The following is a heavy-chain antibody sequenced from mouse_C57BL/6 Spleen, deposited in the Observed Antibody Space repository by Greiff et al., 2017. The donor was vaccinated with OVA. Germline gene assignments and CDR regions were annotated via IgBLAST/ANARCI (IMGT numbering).Heavy chain of an antibody. Sequence: VQLQQSGAELVRPGASVTLSCKASGYTFTDYEMHWVKQTPEQGLEWIGAIDPETGGTAYNQKFKGKAIMTADKSSSTAYMELRSLTSEDSAVYYCTRGDFNYYGSSYSYYFDYWGQGTTLTVSS. CDR1: GYTFTDYE. CDR2: IDPETGGT. V-gene: IGHV1-15*01. D-gene: IGHD1-1*01. J-gene: IGHJ2*01. CDR3: TRGDFNYYGSSYSYYFDY.